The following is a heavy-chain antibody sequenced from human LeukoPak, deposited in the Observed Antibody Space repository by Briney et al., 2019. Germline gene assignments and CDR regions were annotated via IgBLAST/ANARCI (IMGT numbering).Heavy chain of an antibody. CDR2: ISGSGDST. CDR1: GFTFSSYA. Sequence: GGSLRLSCAASGFTFSSYAMSWVRQAPGKGLEWISAISGSGDSTYFADSVKGRFTISRDNAKNSLYLQMNSLRAEDTAVYYCARALGYCSSASCYYFDNWGQGTLVTVSS. J-gene: IGHJ4*02. CDR3: ARALGYCSSASCYYFDN. D-gene: IGHD2-2*01. V-gene: IGHV3-23*01.